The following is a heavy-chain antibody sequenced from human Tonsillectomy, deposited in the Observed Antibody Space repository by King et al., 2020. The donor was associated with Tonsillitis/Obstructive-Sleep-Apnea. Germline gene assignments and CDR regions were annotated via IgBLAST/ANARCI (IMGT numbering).Heavy chain of an antibody. CDR1: GGSFSGYY. CDR2: INHSGST. V-gene: IGHV4-34*01. J-gene: IGHJ6*02. CDR3: ARMPYYYDSGGYVPPSYYYYGMDV. Sequence: VQLQQWGAGLLKPSEPLSLTCAVFGGSFSGYYWSWIRQPPGKGLDWIGEINHSGSTNYNPSLKRRVTRSVHTSKNQFSLTLSSVTAADTAVYYCARMPYYYDSGGYVPPSYYYYGMDVWGQGTTVTVSS. D-gene: IGHD3-22*01.